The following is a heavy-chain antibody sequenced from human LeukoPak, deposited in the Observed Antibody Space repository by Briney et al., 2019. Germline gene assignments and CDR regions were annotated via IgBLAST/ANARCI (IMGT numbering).Heavy chain of an antibody. D-gene: IGHD4-17*01. CDR2: IKQDGSEK. CDR1: GFIFSSHW. CDR3: VRYRDGEYDF. V-gene: IGHV3-7*01. Sequence: GGSLRLSCAGSGFIFSSHWMIWVRQAPGKGLEWVANIKQDGSEKYYVDSVKGRFTISRDNTKSSMYLEMNSRRAEDTAVYYCVRYRDGEYDFWGQGSLVTVSS. J-gene: IGHJ4*02.